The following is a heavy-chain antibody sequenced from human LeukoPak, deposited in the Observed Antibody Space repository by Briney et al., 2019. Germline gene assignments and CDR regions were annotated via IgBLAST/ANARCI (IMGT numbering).Heavy chain of an antibody. Sequence: SETLSLTCTVSGGSISSGGYYWSWIRQHPGKGLEWIGYIYYSGSTYYNPSLKSRVTISVDTSKNQFSLKLSSVTAADTAVYYCARGYQLLVGWFDPWGQRTLVTVSS. CDR3: ARGYQLLVGWFDP. D-gene: IGHD2-2*01. V-gene: IGHV4-31*03. CDR1: GGSISSGGYY. J-gene: IGHJ5*02. CDR2: IYYSGST.